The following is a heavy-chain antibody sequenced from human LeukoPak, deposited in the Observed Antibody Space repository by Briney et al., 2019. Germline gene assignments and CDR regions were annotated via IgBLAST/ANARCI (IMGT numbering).Heavy chain of an antibody. CDR1: GLTFSTFS. D-gene: IGHD6-19*01. V-gene: IGHV3-48*04. CDR2: ISSSSSTI. J-gene: IGHJ4*02. CDR3: ARVRISSGPGGYYFDY. Sequence: PGGSLRLSCAASGLTFSTFSMNWVCQAPGKGPEWVSYISSSSSTIYYADSVKGRFTISRDNAKNSLYLLMNSLRAEDTAVYYCARVRISSGPGGYYFDYWGQGTLVTVSS.